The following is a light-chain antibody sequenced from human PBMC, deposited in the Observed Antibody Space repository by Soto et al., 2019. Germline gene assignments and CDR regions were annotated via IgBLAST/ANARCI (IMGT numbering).Light chain of an antibody. CDR1: SSNIGAGYD. CDR2: GNS. Sequence: QSVLTQPPSVSGAPGQRVTISCTGSSSNIGAGYDVHWYQQLPGTAPKLLIYGNSNRPSGVPDRFSGSKSGTSASLAITGPQGEDEAEYYCQAYDSSLGCSVFGGGTKLTVL. J-gene: IGLJ2*01. V-gene: IGLV1-40*01. CDR3: QAYDSSLGCSV.